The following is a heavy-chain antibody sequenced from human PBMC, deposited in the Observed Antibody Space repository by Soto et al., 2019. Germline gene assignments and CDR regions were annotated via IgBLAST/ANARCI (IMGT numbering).Heavy chain of an antibody. CDR1: GYTFTSYA. CDR3: ARGSDSSSWYGYYYGMDV. V-gene: IGHV1-3*01. Sequence: VPLVQSGAEVKKPGASVKVSCKASGYTFTSYAMHWVRQAPGQRLEWMGWINAGNGNTKYSQKFQGRVTITRDTSASPGSMELGSLRAEDPAVYYCARGSDSSSWYGYYYGMDVWGQGPTVTVSS. J-gene: IGHJ6*02. CDR2: INAGNGNT. D-gene: IGHD6-13*01.